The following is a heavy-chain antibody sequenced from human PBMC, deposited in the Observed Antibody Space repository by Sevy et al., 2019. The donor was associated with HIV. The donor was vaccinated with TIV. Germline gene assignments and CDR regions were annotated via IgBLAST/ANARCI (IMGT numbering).Heavy chain of an antibody. CDR1: GGSISSSSYY. D-gene: IGHD4-17*01. Sequence: SETLSLTCTVSGGSISSSSYYWDWIRQPPGKGLEWIGSIYYSGSTYYNPSLKSRVTISVDTSKNQFSLKLSSVTAADTAVYYCARHAPGLDDYGDYGWFDPWGQGTLVTVSS. CDR3: ARHAPGLDDYGDYGWFDP. V-gene: IGHV4-39*01. J-gene: IGHJ5*02. CDR2: IYYSGST.